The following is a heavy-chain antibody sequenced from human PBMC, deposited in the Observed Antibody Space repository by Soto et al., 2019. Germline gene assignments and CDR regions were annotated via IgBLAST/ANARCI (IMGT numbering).Heavy chain of an antibody. Sequence: QVQLVQSGAEVKKPGASVKVSCKASGYTFTSYAMHWVRQAPGQRLEWMGWINAGNGNREYSQKFQGRVTITRDTSASTAYMELSSLRSEDTAVYYCAREVWDYWGQGTLVTVSS. V-gene: IGHV1-3*01. CDR1: GYTFTSYA. CDR2: INAGNGNR. CDR3: AREVWDY. J-gene: IGHJ4*02. D-gene: IGHD2-21*01.